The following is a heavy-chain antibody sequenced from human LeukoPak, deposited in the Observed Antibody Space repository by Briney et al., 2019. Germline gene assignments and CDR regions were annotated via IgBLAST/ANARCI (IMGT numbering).Heavy chain of an antibody. CDR3: ARGPSTWVSFDS. CDR1: RDPINSYN. V-gene: IGHV4-4*09. Sequence: PSETLSLTCAVSRDPINSYNWSWIRQPPGKGLEWIGYISTSGSSDYIPSLKSRVTMSVDTSKNQFSLKLTSVTAADTAVYYCARGPSTWVSFDSWGQGTLVTVAS. D-gene: IGHD7-27*01. J-gene: IGHJ4*02. CDR2: ISTSGSS.